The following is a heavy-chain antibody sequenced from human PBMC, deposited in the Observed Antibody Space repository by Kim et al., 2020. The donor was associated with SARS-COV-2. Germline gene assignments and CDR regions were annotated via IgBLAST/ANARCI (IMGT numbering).Heavy chain of an antibody. CDR1: GYTFTDYC. J-gene: IGHJ1*01. CDR3: ARGPQGSLSSIWPSTQYFQV. V-gene: IGHV1-3*04. D-gene: IGHD6-13*01. Sequence: ASVKVSCKASGYTFTDYCLHWVRQAPGQRPQWMGWINTATGNIQYSQNFQGRVTLSRDTSANTAYMELSSLRSEDTAMYYCARGPQGSLSSIWPSTQYFQVWGQGTLVTVSS. CDR2: INTATGNI.